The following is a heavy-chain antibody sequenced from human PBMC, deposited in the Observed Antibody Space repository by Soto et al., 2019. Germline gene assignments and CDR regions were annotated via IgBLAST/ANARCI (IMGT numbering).Heavy chain of an antibody. CDR3: AKDSNAIMITFGGVIVITAFDY. J-gene: IGHJ4*02. V-gene: IGHV3-23*01. D-gene: IGHD3-16*02. Sequence: GGSLRLSCAASGFTFSSYAMSWVRQAPGKGLEWVSAISGSGGSTYYADSVKDRFTISRDNSKNTLYLQMNSLRAEDTAVYYCAKDSNAIMITFGGVIVITAFDYWGQGTLVTVSS. CDR1: GFTFSSYA. CDR2: ISGSGGST.